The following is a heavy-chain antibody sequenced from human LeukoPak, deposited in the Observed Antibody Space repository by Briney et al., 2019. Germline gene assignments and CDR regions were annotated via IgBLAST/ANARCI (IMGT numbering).Heavy chain of an antibody. J-gene: IGHJ4*02. Sequence: SETLSLTCAVYGGSFSGYYWSWIRQPPGKGLEWIGEINHNGSTNYNPSLKSRVTISVDTSKNQFSLKLSSVTAADTAVYYCARRRAWNFADYWGQGTLVTVSS. CDR3: ARRRAWNFADY. D-gene: IGHD1-7*01. CDR1: GGSFSGYY. V-gene: IGHV4-34*01. CDR2: INHNGST.